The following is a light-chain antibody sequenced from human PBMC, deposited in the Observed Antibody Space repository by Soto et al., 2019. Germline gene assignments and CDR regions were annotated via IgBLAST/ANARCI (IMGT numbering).Light chain of an antibody. Sequence: EIVLTQSPGTLSLSPGERATLSCRASQSVGRNYLAWFQQKPGQAPRLLIYDASRRATGIPDRFSGSGSGTDFILSISRLEPEDFVVFYCQQYAAAPLTFGGGTKVEIK. CDR2: DAS. CDR3: QQYAAAPLT. J-gene: IGKJ4*01. CDR1: QSVGRNY. V-gene: IGKV3-20*01.